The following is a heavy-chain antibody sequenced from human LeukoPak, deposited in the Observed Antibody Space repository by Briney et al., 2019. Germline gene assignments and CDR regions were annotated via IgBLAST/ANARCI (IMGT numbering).Heavy chain of an antibody. V-gene: IGHV3-7*01. J-gene: IGHJ5*02. CDR1: GSTFSSYW. D-gene: IGHD3-10*01. Sequence: QAGGSLRLSCAASGSTFSSYWMSWVCQVPRKGMEWVANIKQDGSEKYYVDSVKGRFTISRDIATNSLYLQMNSLRAEDTAVYYCARDQPTTYYYGSGSQNWFDPWGQGTLVTVSS. CDR2: IKQDGSEK. CDR3: ARDQPTTYYYGSGSQNWFDP.